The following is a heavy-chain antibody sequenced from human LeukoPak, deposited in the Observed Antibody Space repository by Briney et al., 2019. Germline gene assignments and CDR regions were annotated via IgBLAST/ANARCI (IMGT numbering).Heavy chain of an antibody. CDR1: GYTFTGYY. CDR2: MNPNSGNT. CDR3: ARAGYCSGGSCYSLDV. Sequence: ASVKVSCKASGYTFTGYYMHWVRQATGQGLEWMGWMNPNSGNTGYAQKFQGRVTMTRNTSISTAYMELSSLRSEDTAVYYCARAGYCSGGSCYSLDVWGKGTTVTISS. D-gene: IGHD2-15*01. V-gene: IGHV1-8*02. J-gene: IGHJ6*04.